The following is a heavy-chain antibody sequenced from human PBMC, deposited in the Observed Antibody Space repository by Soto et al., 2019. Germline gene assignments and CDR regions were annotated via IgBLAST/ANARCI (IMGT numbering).Heavy chain of an antibody. V-gene: IGHV1-3*01. CDR3: ARQSTITFKY. J-gene: IGHJ4*02. D-gene: IGHD1-20*01. Sequence: ASVKVSCKASGYSFTNFPINCVRRAPGQMLEWMGWINGCNGNTQYSQKFQGRVIISRDTSASTAYMELSSLRSEDTAVYYCARQSTITFKYWGMGTMVTVSS. CDR1: GYSFTNFP. CDR2: INGCNGNT.